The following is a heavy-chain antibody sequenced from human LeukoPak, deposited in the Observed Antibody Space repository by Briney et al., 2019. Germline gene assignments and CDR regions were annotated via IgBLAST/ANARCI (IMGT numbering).Heavy chain of an antibody. CDR2: IYYSGST. Sequence: SETLSLTCTVSGGSISSYYWSWIRQPPGKGLEWIGYIYYSGSTNYNPSLKSRVTISVDTSKNQFSLKLSSVTAADTAVYYCASSAGSSPYNWFDPWGQGTLVTVSS. V-gene: IGHV4-59*08. CDR3: ASSAGSSPYNWFDP. D-gene: IGHD3-10*01. J-gene: IGHJ5*02. CDR1: GGSISSYY.